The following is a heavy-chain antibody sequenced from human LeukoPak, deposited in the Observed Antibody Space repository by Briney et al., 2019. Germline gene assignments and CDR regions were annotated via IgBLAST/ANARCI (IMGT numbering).Heavy chain of an antibody. Sequence: ASVKVSCKASGYTFTSYSMHWVRQAPGQGLEWMGIINPSGNSAGYAQKSQGRVTMTRDMSTSPVYMELSSLRSEDTAVYYCARGATEGIAVAGPMGYFDLWGRGTLVTVSS. CDR1: GYTFTSYS. CDR3: ARGATEGIAVAGPMGYFDL. D-gene: IGHD6-19*01. CDR2: INPSGNSA. J-gene: IGHJ2*01. V-gene: IGHV1-46*01.